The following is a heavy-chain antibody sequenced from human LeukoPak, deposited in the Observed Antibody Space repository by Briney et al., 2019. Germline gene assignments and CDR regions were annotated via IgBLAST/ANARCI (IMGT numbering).Heavy chain of an antibody. V-gene: IGHV1-8*01. Sequence: ASVRVSCKASGYTFIINDINWVRDAPGQGLEWMAWIDPKNGNRGYAQNSQGRVTMTTDTSISTAYMDLSSLRSGDTAVYYCARSHTRKGFCGGGRCYPAVWWFDPWGQGTLVTVSS. J-gene: IGHJ5*02. D-gene: IGHD2-15*01. CDR1: GYTFIIND. CDR3: ARSHTRKGFCGGGRCYPAVWWFDP. CDR2: IDPKNGNR.